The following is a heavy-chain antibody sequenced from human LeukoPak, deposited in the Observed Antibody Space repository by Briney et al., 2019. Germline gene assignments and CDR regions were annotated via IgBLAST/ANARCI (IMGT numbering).Heavy chain of an antibody. CDR1: GSTFSSFY. Sequence: GTSLRLSCTTSGSTFSSFYMHWVRQAPGKGLEWVAVVHHDGNTKYYVDSVKGRFTISRDNSKNTLYLQMSTLRAEDTAIYYCATGSGNYYDRWGQGTLVTVSS. D-gene: IGHD3-3*01. V-gene: IGHV3-33*01. J-gene: IGHJ4*02. CDR3: ATGSGNYYDR. CDR2: VHHDGNTK.